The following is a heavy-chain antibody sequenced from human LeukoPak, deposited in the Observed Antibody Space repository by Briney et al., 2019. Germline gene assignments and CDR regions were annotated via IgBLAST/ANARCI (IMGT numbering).Heavy chain of an antibody. D-gene: IGHD4-17*01. CDR1: GFTFNDCA. Sequence: GGSLRLSCAASGFTFNDCAVHWVRQAPGKGLEWVATISYDGNDRYYADSVKGRFTISRDNSKNTLYLQMNSLRAEDTAVYYCARAHYGDYGVGYWGQGTLVTVSS. CDR2: ISYDGNDR. CDR3: ARAHYGDYGVGY. V-gene: IGHV3-30*04. J-gene: IGHJ4*02.